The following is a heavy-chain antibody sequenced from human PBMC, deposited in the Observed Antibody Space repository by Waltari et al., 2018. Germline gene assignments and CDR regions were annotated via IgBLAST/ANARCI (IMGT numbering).Heavy chain of an antibody. CDR3: ARGYCSSTSCLLDY. CDR2: INHSGST. Sequence: QVQLQQWGAGLLKPSETLSLTCAVYGGSFSGYYWRWIRQPPGKGLEWIGEINHSGSTNYNPSLKSRVTISVDTSKNQFSLKLSSVTAADTAVYYCARGYCSSTSCLLDYWGQGTLVTVSS. J-gene: IGHJ4*02. V-gene: IGHV4-34*01. CDR1: GGSFSGYY. D-gene: IGHD2-2*01.